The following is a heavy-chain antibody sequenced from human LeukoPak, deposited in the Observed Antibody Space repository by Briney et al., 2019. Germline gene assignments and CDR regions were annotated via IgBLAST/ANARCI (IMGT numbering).Heavy chain of an antibody. J-gene: IGHJ6*02. CDR3: ARGDPLMYYYYYGMDV. Sequence: GVSVKVSCKASGYTFTSYDINWVRQATGQGLEWMGWMNPNSGNTGYAQKFQGRVTMTRNTSISTAYMELSSLRSEDTAVYYCARGDPLMYYYYYGMDVWGQGTTVTVSS. CDR2: MNPNSGNT. V-gene: IGHV1-8*01. D-gene: IGHD2-8*01. CDR1: GYTFTSYD.